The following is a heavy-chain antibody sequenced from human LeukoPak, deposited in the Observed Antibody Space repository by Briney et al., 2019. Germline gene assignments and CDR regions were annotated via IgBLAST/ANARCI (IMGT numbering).Heavy chain of an antibody. D-gene: IGHD2-21*02. V-gene: IGHV4-39*01. Sequence: SESLSLTCTVSGDSISGYIYSWGWIRQPPGKGLEWIGTISYSGSTYNSPSLNSRVTISVDTSQNQFSLKLSSVTAADTAVYYCARHPRDHFYYYYMDVWGKGTTVTISS. CDR2: ISYSGST. CDR3: ARHPRDHFYYYYMDV. J-gene: IGHJ6*03. CDR1: GDSISGYIYS.